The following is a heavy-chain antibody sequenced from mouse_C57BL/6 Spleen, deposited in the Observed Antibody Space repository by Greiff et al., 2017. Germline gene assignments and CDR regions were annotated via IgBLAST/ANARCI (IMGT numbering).Heavy chain of an antibody. CDR3: ARGSLFAY. V-gene: IGHV3-6*01. Sequence: EVKVEESGPGLVKPSQSLSLTCSVTGYSITSGYYWNWIRQFPGNKLEWMGYISYDGSNNYNPSLKNRISITRDTSKNQFFLKLNSVTTEDTATYYCARGSLFAYWGQGTLVTVSA. D-gene: IGHD6-2*01. CDR2: ISYDGSN. J-gene: IGHJ3*01. CDR1: GYSITSGYY.